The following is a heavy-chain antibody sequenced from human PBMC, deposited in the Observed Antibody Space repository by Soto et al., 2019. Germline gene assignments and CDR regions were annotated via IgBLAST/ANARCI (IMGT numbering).Heavy chain of an antibody. CDR2: IIPIFGTA. CDR3: ARATGFGGRRPLDYYYGMDV. Sequence: QVQLVQSGAEVKKPGSSVKVSCKASGGTFSSYAISWVRQAPGQGLEWMGGIIPIFGTANYAQKFQVRVTITADKSTSTAYMERGSLRSEDTAVYYCARATGFGGRRPLDYYYGMDVWGQGTTVTVSS. D-gene: IGHD2-8*02. CDR1: GGTFSSYA. J-gene: IGHJ6*02. V-gene: IGHV1-69*06.